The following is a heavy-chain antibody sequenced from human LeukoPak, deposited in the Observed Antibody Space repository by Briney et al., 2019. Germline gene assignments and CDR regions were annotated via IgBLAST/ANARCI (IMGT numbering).Heavy chain of an antibody. CDR2: IYYSGST. J-gene: IGHJ6*02. V-gene: IGHV4-59*01. D-gene: IGHD2-15*01. CDR3: ARGRSYYYGMDV. Sequence: RASDNLSLTCTVSGDSISSYYLSWIRQPPGKGLEWIGYIYYSGSTNYNPSLKSRVTISVDTSKNQFSLKLSSVTAADTAVYYCARGRSYYYGMDVWGQGTTVTVSS. CDR1: GDSISSYY.